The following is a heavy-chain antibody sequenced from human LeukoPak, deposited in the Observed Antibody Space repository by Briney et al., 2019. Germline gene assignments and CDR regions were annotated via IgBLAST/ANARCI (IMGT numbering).Heavy chain of an antibody. V-gene: IGHV3-74*01. CDR2: INRDGSSP. CDR3: ARVGGSRWGYFYYHMDV. CDR1: GFTFNSHW. Sequence: GGSLRLACAASGFTFNSHWMRWVRQAPGKGRVWVSRINRDGSSPTYAESGKGRFTISRDNAQNPLYLKMNSLRAEVTAVYYCARVGGSRWGYFYYHMDVWGKGTAVTVSS. J-gene: IGHJ6*03. D-gene: IGHD6-13*01.